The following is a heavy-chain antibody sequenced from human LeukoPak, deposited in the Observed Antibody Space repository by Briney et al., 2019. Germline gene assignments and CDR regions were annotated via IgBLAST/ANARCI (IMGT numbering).Heavy chain of an antibody. CDR2: IWYDGSNK. D-gene: IGHD2-15*01. CDR3: ARDRFGGYCSGGSCYYFDY. CDR1: GFTFSSYG. Sequence: GGPLRLSCAASGFTFSSYGMHWVRQAPGKGLEWVAVIWYDGSNKYYADSVKGRFTISRDNSKNTLYLQMNSLRAEDTAVYYCARDRFGGYCSGGSCYYFDYWGQGTLVTVSS. J-gene: IGHJ4*02. V-gene: IGHV3-33*01.